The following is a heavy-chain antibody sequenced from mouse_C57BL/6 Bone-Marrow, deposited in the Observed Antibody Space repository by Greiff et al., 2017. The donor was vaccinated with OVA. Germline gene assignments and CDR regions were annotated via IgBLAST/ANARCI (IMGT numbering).Heavy chain of an antibody. CDR1: GYTFTSYT. Sequence: QVQLKESGAELARPGASVKMSCKASGYTFTSYTMHWVKQRPGQGLEWIGYINPSSGYTKYNQKFKDKATLTADKSSSTAYMQLSSLTSEDSAVYYCARAWDVAYWGQGTLVTVSA. CDR3: ARAWDVAY. V-gene: IGHV1-4*01. CDR2: INPSSGYT. J-gene: IGHJ3*01. D-gene: IGHD4-1*01.